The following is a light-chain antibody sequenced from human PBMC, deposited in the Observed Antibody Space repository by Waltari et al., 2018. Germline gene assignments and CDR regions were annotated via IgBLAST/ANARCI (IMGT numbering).Light chain of an antibody. J-gene: IGKJ2*01. V-gene: IGKV3-15*01. CDR2: GAS. CDR3: QQYNSWRT. CDR1: QSISRN. Sequence: EILMTQSPATLSVSPGETATLSYRASQSISRNLAWYQQKPGQAPRLLIFGASTRAPGVPDKFSGTGSGTDFILTISSLQSEDFAVYYCQQYNSWRTFGQGTKLEIK.